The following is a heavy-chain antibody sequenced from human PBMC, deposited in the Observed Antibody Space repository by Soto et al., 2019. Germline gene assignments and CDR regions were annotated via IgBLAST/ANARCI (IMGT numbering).Heavy chain of an antibody. J-gene: IGHJ5*02. Sequence: GGSLRLSCAASGFTFSGSAMHWVRQASGKGLEWVGRIRSKANSYATAYAASVKGRFTISRDDSKNTAYLQMNSLKTEDTAVYYCTTGDYYGSGSSLGYNWFDPWGQGTLVTVSS. CDR3: TTGDYYGSGSSLGYNWFDP. CDR2: IRSKANSYAT. D-gene: IGHD3-10*01. CDR1: GFTFSGSA. V-gene: IGHV3-73*01.